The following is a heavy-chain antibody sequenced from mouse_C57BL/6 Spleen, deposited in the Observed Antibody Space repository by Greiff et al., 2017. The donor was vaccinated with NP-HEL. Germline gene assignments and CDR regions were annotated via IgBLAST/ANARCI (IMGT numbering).Heavy chain of an antibody. J-gene: IGHJ2*01. CDR1: GFTFSDYY. CDR3: ARVLLRSPFDY. Sequence: EVQVVESEGGLVQPGSSMKLSCTASGFTFSDYYMAWVRQVPEKGLEWVANINYDGSSTYYLDSLKSRFIISRDNAKNILYLQMSSLKSEDTATYYCARVLLRSPFDYWGQGTTLTVSS. V-gene: IGHV5-16*01. CDR2: INYDGSST. D-gene: IGHD1-1*01.